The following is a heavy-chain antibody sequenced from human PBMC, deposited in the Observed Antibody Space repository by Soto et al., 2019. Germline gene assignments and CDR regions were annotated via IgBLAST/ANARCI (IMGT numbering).Heavy chain of an antibody. V-gene: IGHV1-69*01. CDR3: ARGGPEMATITGWFDP. Sequence: QVQLVQSGAEVKKPGSSVKVSCKASGGTFRSYAISWVRQAPGQGLEWMGGIIPIFGTANYAQKFQGRVTITADESTSTAYMELSSLRSEDTAVYYCARGGPEMATITGWFDPWGQGTLVTVSS. CDR2: IIPIFGTA. J-gene: IGHJ5*02. D-gene: IGHD5-12*01. CDR1: GGTFRSYA.